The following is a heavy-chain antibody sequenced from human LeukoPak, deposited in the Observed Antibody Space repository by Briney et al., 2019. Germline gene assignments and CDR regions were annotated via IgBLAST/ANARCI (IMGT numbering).Heavy chain of an antibody. V-gene: IGHV1-69*05. J-gene: IGHJ3*02. CDR1: GGTFISYA. CDR3: ARSRYDFWSGYSSGDAFDI. CDR2: IIPIFGTA. Sequence: ASVKVSCKASGGTFISYAISWVRQAPGQGLEWMGRIIPIFGTANYAQKFQGRVTITTDESKSKAYMELSSLRSEDTAVYYCARSRYDFWSGYSSGDAFDIWGQGTMVTVSS. D-gene: IGHD3-3*01.